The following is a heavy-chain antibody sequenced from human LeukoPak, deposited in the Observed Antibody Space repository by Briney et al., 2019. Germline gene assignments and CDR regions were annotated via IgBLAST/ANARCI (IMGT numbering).Heavy chain of an antibody. D-gene: IGHD2-2*01. J-gene: IGHJ6*02. CDR2: IYHSGST. CDR3: ARGPVVPAALYYYYGMDV. V-gene: IGHV4-4*02. CDR1: GGSISSSNW. Sequence: SETLSLTCAVSGGSISSSNWWSWVRQPPGKGLEWIGEIYHSGSTNYNPSLKSRVTISVDKSKNQFSLKLSSVTAADTAVYYCARGPVVPAALYYYYGMDVWGQGTTVTVSS.